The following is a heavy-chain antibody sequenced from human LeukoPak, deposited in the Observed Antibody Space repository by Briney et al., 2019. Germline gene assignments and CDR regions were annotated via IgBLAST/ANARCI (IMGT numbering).Heavy chain of an antibody. V-gene: IGHV3-23*01. CDR2: VSGSGGST. J-gene: IGHJ3*02. Sequence: PGGSLRLSCVASEFTSNNYAMNWVRQAPGKGLEWVAAVSGSGGSTYHADSVRGRFTISRDNSKNTLYLQMSSLRVEDTAVYHCAKGLSASGRFNAFDIWGQGTMVTVSS. CDR1: EFTSNNYA. D-gene: IGHD3-3*01. CDR3: AKGLSASGRFNAFDI.